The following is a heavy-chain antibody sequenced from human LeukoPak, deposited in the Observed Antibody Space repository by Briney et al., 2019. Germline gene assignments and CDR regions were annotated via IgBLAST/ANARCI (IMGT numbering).Heavy chain of an antibody. D-gene: IGHD2-15*01. CDR1: ADSITSYY. CDR2: IYTSGST. V-gene: IGHV4-4*07. Sequence: SETLSLTCTVSADSITSYYWSWIRQPAGKGLEWIGRIYTSGSTNYNPSLKSRVTMSVDRSKNQLSLKLSSVTAADTAVYYCARVSKKDIVVVVAADAFDIWGQGTMVTVSS. CDR3: ARVSKKDIVVVVAADAFDI. J-gene: IGHJ3*02.